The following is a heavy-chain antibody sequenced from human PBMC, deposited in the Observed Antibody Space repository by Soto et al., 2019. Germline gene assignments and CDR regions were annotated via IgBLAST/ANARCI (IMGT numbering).Heavy chain of an antibody. D-gene: IGHD6-19*01. CDR2: ISAYNGNT. J-gene: IGHJ4*02. Sequence: ASVKVSCKASGYTFTSYGISWVRQAPGQGLEWMGWISAYNGNTNYAQKLQGRVTMTTDTSTSTAYMELRSLRSDDTAVYYCARLSSGWYVPSEIGYWGQGTLVTVSS. V-gene: IGHV1-18*01. CDR3: ARLSSGWYVPSEIGY. CDR1: GYTFTSYG.